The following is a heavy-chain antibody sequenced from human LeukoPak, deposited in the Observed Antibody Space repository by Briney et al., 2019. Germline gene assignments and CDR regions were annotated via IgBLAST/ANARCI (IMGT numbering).Heavy chain of an antibody. V-gene: IGHV4-34*01. D-gene: IGHD2-15*01. CDR2: INYSGST. CDR1: GGSFSGYY. CDR3: AGGVCSGGSCYSEWNY. Sequence: SETLSLTCAVYGGSFSGYYWSWIRQPPGKGLERIGEINYSGSTNYNPSLKSRVTISVDTSKNQFSLKLSSVTAADTAVYYCAGGVCSGGSCYSEWNYWGQGTLVTVSS. J-gene: IGHJ4*02.